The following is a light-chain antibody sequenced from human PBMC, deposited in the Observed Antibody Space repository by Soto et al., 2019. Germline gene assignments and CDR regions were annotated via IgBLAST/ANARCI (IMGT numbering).Light chain of an antibody. Sequence: QSALTQPASVSGSPGQSITISCTGTSSDTTDYDYVSWYQQHPGKAPRLLIYEVTTRPSGVSNRFSGSKSGNTASLTISGLQAEDEADYYCSSYTTASTLGVFGGGTKLTVL. J-gene: IGLJ3*02. V-gene: IGLV2-14*01. CDR2: EVT. CDR3: SSYTTASTLGV. CDR1: SSDTTDYDY.